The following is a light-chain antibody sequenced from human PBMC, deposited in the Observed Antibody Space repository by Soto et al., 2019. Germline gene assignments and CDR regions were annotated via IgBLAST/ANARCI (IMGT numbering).Light chain of an antibody. CDR3: QQSYSTLLT. V-gene: IGKV1-39*01. Sequence: DIQMTQSPSSLSASVGDKVTITCRASQSISSYLNWYQQKPGKAPKLMIYAASSLQSGFASRFSVSGSGTDFTLTISSLQPEDFATYYCQQSYSTLLTFGGGTKVQIK. J-gene: IGKJ4*01. CDR1: QSISSY. CDR2: AAS.